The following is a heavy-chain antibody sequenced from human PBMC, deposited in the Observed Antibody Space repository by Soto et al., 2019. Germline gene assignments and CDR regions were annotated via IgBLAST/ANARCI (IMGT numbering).Heavy chain of an antibody. CDR2: IIPIFGTA. J-gene: IGHJ4*02. CDR1: GGTFSSYA. V-gene: IGHV1-69*13. D-gene: IGHD3-22*01. CDR3: MGYYYDSSGYSALFDY. Sequence: ASVKVSCKASGGTFSSYAISWVRQAPGQGLEWMGGIIPIFGTANYAQKFQGRVTITADESTSTAYMELSSLRSEDTAVYYCMGYYYDSSGYSALFDYWGQGTLVTVSS.